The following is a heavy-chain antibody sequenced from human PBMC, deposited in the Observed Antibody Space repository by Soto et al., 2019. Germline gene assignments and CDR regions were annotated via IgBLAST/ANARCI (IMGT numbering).Heavy chain of an antibody. CDR1: GGSISSYY. V-gene: IGHV4-59*01. CDR2: IYYSGST. J-gene: IGHJ4*02. CDR3: ARDLNCTSTSCYTGFDY. D-gene: IGHD2-2*02. Sequence: SETLSLTCTVSGGSISSYYWSWIRQPPGKGLEWIGYIYYSGSTNYNPSLKSRVTISVDTSKNQFSLKLSSVTAADTAVYYYARDLNCTSTSCYTGFDYWGQGTLVTVS.